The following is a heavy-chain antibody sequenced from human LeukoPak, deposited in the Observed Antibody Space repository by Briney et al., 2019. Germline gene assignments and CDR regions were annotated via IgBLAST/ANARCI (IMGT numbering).Heavy chain of an antibody. D-gene: IGHD6-13*01. CDR2: ISGSGGST. CDR1: GFTFSSYA. V-gene: IGHV3-23*01. CDR3: AKRGIGRSNYYYYYGMDV. Sequence: GGSLRLSCAASGFTFSSYAVSWVRQAPGKGLEWVSAISGSGGSTYYADSVKGRFTISRDNSKNTLYLQMNSLRAEDTAVYYCAKRGIGRSNYYYYYGMDVWGQGTTVTVSS. J-gene: IGHJ6*02.